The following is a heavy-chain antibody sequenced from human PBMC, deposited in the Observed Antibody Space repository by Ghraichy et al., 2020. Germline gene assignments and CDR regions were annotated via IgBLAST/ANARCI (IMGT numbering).Heavy chain of an antibody. CDR3: ARDQAYCGGDCYSRAPIDY. CDR2: ISAYNGNT. J-gene: IGHJ4*02. V-gene: IGHV1-18*01. Sequence: ASVKVSCKASGYTFTSYGISWVRQAPGQGLEWMGWISAYNGNTNYAQKLQGRVTMTTDTSTSTAYMELRSLRSDDTAVYYCARDQAYCGGDCYSRAPIDYWGQGTLVTVSS. D-gene: IGHD2-21*02. CDR1: GYTFTSYG.